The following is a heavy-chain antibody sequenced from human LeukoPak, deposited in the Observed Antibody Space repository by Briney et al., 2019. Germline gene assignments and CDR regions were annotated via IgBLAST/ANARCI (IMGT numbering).Heavy chain of an antibody. V-gene: IGHV4-61*02. Sequence: SETLSLTCTVSGGSISSGSYYWSWIRQPAGRGLEWIGRIYTSGSTNYNPSLKSRVTISVDTPKNQFSLKLSSVTAADTAVYYCARIHSSSFYYYYKDVWGKGTTVTVSS. CDR1: GGSISSGSYY. J-gene: IGHJ6*03. CDR2: IYTSGST. D-gene: IGHD6-6*01. CDR3: ARIHSSSFYYYYKDV.